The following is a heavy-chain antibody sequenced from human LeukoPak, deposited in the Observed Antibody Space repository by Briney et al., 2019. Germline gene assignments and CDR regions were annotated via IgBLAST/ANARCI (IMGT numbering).Heavy chain of an antibody. D-gene: IGHD6-25*01. CDR3: TAAPNTTPGSLGH. CDR1: GFTFSSYS. J-gene: IGHJ4*02. Sequence: GGSLRLSCAASGFTFSSYSMNWVRQAPGKGLEWVSYSSSSGSSTYYADSVKGRFTISRDYAKNALFLQMNSLRAEDTTVYYCTAAPNTTPGSLGHWGQGTLVTVSS. V-gene: IGHV3-48*04. CDR2: SSSSGSST.